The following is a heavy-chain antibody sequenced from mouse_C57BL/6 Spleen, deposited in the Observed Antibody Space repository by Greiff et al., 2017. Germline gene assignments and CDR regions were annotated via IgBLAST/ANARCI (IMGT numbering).Heavy chain of an antibody. CDR2: ISSGSSTI. V-gene: IGHV5-17*01. D-gene: IGHD1-1*01. CDR1: GFTFSDYG. J-gene: IGHJ2*01. Sequence: EVKLVESGGGLVKPGGSLKLSCAASGFTFSDYGMHWVRQAPEKGLEWVAYISSGSSTIYYADTVKGRFTISRDNAKNTLFLQMTSLRSEDTAMYYCARGVTVVAHFDYWGQGTTLTVSS. CDR3: ARGVTVVAHFDY.